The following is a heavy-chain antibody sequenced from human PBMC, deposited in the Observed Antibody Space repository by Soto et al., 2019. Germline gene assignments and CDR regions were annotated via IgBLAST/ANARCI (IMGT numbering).Heavy chain of an antibody. CDR1: GYSFTSYW. V-gene: IGHV5-51*01. J-gene: IGHJ6*02. D-gene: IGHD3-3*02. CDR2: IYPGDSDT. Sequence: PGESLKISCKGFGYSFTSYWIGWVRQMPGKGLEWMGIIYPGDSDTRYSPSFRGQVTISADTSISTAYLQWSGLRASDTAMYYCTRTPTLSLGFYYYGMDVWGQGTTVTVSS. CDR3: TRTPTLSLGFYYYGMDV.